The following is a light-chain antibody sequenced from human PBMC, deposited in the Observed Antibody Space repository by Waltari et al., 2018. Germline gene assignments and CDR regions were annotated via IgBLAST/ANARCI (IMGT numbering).Light chain of an antibody. CDR3: SSDTTSHTVL. J-gene: IGLJ2*01. V-gene: IGLV2-23*02. CDR1: SSDVGGYNL. Sequence: QSALTQPASVSGSPGQSITISCNGTSSDVGGYNLVSWYHKHPGKAPKVLIYEVTERPSGFSHRFSGSNACDTASLTISDLQAEDEADYFCSSDTTSHTVLFGGGTTLTVL. CDR2: EVT.